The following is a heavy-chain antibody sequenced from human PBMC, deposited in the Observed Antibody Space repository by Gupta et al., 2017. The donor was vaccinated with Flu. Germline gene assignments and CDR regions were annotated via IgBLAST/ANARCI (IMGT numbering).Heavy chain of an antibody. CDR3: ARVGGHIVVVPAAKPYYYGMDV. J-gene: IGHJ6*02. Sequence: QVQLQQWGAGLLQPSETLSLTCAVYGGSFSGYYWSWIRQPPGKGLEWIGEINHSGSTNYNPSLKSRVTISVDTSKNQFSLKLSSVTAADTAVYDCARVGGHIVVVPAAKPYYYGMDVWGQGTTVTVSS. V-gene: IGHV4-34*01. CDR2: INHSGST. CDR1: GGSFSGYY. D-gene: IGHD2-2*01.